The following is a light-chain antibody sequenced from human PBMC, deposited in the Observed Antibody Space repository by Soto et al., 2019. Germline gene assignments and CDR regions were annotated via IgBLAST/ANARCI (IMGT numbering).Light chain of an antibody. CDR3: ATWDDSLHGFDV. V-gene: IGLV1-44*01. CDR2: DNN. Sequence: QPVLSQPPSASGTPGQRVTISCSGSNSNIGSNTVDWYRHLPGTAPKLLIYDNNQRPSGVPDRISGSKSVTSASLAISGLQSEDEADYYCATWDDSLHGFDVFGTGTKLTVL. CDR1: NSNIGSNT. J-gene: IGLJ1*01.